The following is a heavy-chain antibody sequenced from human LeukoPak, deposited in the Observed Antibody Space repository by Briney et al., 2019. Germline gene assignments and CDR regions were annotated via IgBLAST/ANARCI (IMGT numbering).Heavy chain of an antibody. CDR3: ATDLGIASRPSDY. CDR2: INPNSGGT. CDR1: GYTFTGYY. V-gene: IGHV1-2*02. Sequence: ASVKVSCKASGYTFTGYYMNWVRQAPGQGLEWMGWINPNSGGTNYAQKFQGRVTMTRDTSISTAYMEMSRLRSDDTAVYYCATDLGIASRPSDYWGQGTLVTVSS. D-gene: IGHD6-6*01. J-gene: IGHJ4*02.